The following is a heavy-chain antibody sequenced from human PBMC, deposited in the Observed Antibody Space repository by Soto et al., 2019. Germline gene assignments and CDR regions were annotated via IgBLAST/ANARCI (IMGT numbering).Heavy chain of an antibody. CDR2: IYYSGST. Sequence: PSETLSLTCSVSGGSINSSSYFWGWVRQPPGKGLEWIGSIYYSGSTYYNPSLRSRVTISVDTSKNQFSLRLSSVTAADTAVFYCARHYSSGSRNWFDPWGQGTLVTVSS. D-gene: IGHD6-19*01. V-gene: IGHV4-39*01. CDR3: ARHYSSGSRNWFDP. J-gene: IGHJ5*02. CDR1: GGSINSSSYF.